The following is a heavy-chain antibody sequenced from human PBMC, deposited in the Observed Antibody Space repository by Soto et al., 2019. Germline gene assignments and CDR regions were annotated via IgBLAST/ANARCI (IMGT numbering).Heavy chain of an antibody. CDR1: GFTFSNYD. V-gene: IGHV3-23*01. Sequence: PGGSLRLSCAASGFTFSNYDMSWVRQAPGKGLEWVSMISGSVDSTYYADSVKGRFTISRDNSKNTLYLQMNSLRAEDTAVYYCETCGGSSGYEAADNWGQGTLVTVSS. J-gene: IGHJ4*02. CDR2: ISGSVDST. CDR3: ETCGGSSGYEAADN. D-gene: IGHD6-6*01.